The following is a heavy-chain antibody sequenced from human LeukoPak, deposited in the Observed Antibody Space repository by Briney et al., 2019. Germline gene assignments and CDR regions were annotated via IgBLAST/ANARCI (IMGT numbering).Heavy chain of an antibody. CDR2: IKSKTDGGTT. J-gene: IGHJ4*02. CDR3: TTRGTTVTTRFDY. V-gene: IGHV3-15*01. D-gene: IGHD4-17*01. Sequence: PGGSLRLSCAASGFTFSSYWMSWVRQAPGKGLEWVGRIKSKTDGGTTDYAAPVKGRFTISRDDSKNTLYLQMNSLKTEDTAVYYCTTRGTTVTTRFDYWGQGTLVTVSS. CDR1: GFTFSSYW.